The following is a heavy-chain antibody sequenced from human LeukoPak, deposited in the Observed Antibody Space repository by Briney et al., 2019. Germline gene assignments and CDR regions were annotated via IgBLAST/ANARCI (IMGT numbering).Heavy chain of an antibody. Sequence: GASVKVSCKASGGTFSSYAISWVRQAPGQGLEWMGRIIPILGIASYAQKFQGRVTITADKSTSTAYMELSSLRSEDTAVYYCARGIVGATYYYYYGMDVWGQGTTVTVSS. CDR2: IIPILGIA. J-gene: IGHJ6*02. V-gene: IGHV1-69*04. CDR3: ARGIVGATYYYYYGMDV. CDR1: GGTFSSYA. D-gene: IGHD1-26*01.